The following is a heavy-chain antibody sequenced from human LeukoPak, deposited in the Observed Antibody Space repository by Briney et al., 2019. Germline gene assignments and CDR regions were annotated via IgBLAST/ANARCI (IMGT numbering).Heavy chain of an antibody. V-gene: IGHV1-2*02. D-gene: IGHD1-26*01. Sequence: SVQFSSQASGGTFSSYAISWVRPAPGQGLEWMGWINPNSGGTNYAQKFQGRVTMTRDTSISTAYMELSRLRSDDTAVYYCARDEIGGATPADYWGQGTLVTVSS. CDR1: GGTFSSYA. CDR3: ARDEIGGATPADY. J-gene: IGHJ4*02. CDR2: INPNSGGT.